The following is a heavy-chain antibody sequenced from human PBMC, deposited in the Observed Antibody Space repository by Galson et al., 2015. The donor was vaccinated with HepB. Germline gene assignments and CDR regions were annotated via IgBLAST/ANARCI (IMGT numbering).Heavy chain of an antibody. CDR3: ARDQKWEMAALDY. D-gene: IGHD5-24*01. V-gene: IGHV3-33*08. J-gene: IGHJ4*02. CDR2: IWYDGSNK. CDR1: GFTFSSYG. Sequence: SLRLSCAASGFTFSSYGMHWVRQAPGKGLEWVAVIWYDGSNKYYADSVKGRFTISRDNSKNTLYLQMNSLRAEDTAVYYCARDQKWEMAALDYWGQGTLVTVSS.